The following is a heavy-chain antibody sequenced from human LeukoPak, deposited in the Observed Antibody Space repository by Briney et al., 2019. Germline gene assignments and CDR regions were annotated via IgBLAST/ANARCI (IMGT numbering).Heavy chain of an antibody. CDR2: IYYTGT. V-gene: IGHV4-59*02. J-gene: IGHJ4*02. D-gene: IGHD7-27*01. Sequence: SETLSLTCTISGGSVSDYYWSWIRQSPGKGLEWIGYIYYTGTSYNPSLKSRVTISADTSKNQFSLNLSSVTAADTAVYYCASRKLGNDYWGQGTLVTVSS. CDR3: ASRKLGNDY. CDR1: GGSVSDYY.